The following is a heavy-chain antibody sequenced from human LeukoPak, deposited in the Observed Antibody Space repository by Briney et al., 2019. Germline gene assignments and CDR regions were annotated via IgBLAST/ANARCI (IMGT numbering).Heavy chain of an antibody. Sequence: GSLRLSCAASGFTFSNYDMHWVRQAPGKGLEWVSAISSSSSHIYYADSMKGRFTISRDNAENSLFLQMNSLRAEDTAVYFCARGEEKATITALDSWGQGTLVTVSS. CDR1: GFTFSNYD. CDR2: ISSSSSHI. V-gene: IGHV3-21*01. J-gene: IGHJ4*02. CDR3: ARGEEKATITALDS. D-gene: IGHD5-24*01.